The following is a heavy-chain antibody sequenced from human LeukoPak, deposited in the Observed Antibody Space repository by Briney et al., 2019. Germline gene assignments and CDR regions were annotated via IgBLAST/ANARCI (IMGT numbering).Heavy chain of an antibody. CDR1: GFTFSSYA. CDR2: ISGSGGST. CDR3: ATSGYDEYYFDY. J-gene: IGHJ4*02. Sequence: GGSLRLSCAASGFTFSSYAMSWVRQAPGKGLEWVSAISGSGGSTYYADSVRGRFTISRDNSKNTLYLQMNSLRAEDTAVYYCATSGYDEYYFDYWGQGTLVTVSS. V-gene: IGHV3-23*01. D-gene: IGHD5-12*01.